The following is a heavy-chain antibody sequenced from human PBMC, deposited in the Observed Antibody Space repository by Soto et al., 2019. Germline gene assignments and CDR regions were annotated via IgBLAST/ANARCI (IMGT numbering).Heavy chain of an antibody. CDR2: VYYTGST. V-gene: IGHV4-59*01. CDR3: VRIRYQLPSSVLWLDP. Sequence: SETLSLTCSVSGGPISGSYWSWIRQSPGKGLERLGYVYYTGSTNYSPSLRSRVSISVDTSKNQFSLRLSSVTAADTAMYFCVRIRYQLPSSVLWLDPWGQGTPVTV. D-gene: IGHD3-16*01. J-gene: IGHJ5*02. CDR1: GGPISGSY.